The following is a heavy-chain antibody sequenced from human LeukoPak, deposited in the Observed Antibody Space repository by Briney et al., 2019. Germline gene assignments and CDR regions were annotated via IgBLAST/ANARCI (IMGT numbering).Heavy chain of an antibody. CDR1: GYSIGIGYY. CDR3: ATEGTNYYGTSGYYYY. CDR2: IYHSGST. D-gene: IGHD3-22*01. V-gene: IGHV4-38-2*01. J-gene: IGHJ4*01. Sequence: SETLSLTCAVSGYSIGIGYYWGWIRQPPGKGLEWIGSIYHSGSTYYNPSLKSRVTISVDTSKNQFSLKLSSVTAADTAVYYCATEGTNYYGTSGYYYYWGQGTLVTVSS.